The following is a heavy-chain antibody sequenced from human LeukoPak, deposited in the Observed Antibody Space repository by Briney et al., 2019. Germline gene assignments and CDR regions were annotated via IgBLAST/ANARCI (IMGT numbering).Heavy chain of an antibody. D-gene: IGHD4-11*01. V-gene: IGHV3-33*06. CDR1: GFIFSHYG. Sequence: PGGSLRLSCAASGFIFSHYGMRWVRQAPGKGLEWVAVIWHDGSSKYYADSVKGRFTISRDNSENTVYLQMNSLRAEDTAVYYCAKDAQRGFDYSNSLEYWGQGDLVTVSS. CDR2: IWHDGSSK. J-gene: IGHJ4*02. CDR3: AKDAQRGFDYSNSLEY.